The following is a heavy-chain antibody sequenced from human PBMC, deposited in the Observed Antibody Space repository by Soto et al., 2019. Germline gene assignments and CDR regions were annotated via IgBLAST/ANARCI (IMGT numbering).Heavy chain of an antibody. CDR3: ARGTLNYDFWSGYYSDYYYYGMDV. CDR2: INHSGST. CDR1: GGSFSGYY. V-gene: IGHV4-34*01. D-gene: IGHD3-3*01. Sequence: LSLTCAVYGGSFSGYYWSWIRQPPGKGLEWIGEINHSGSTNYNPSLKSRVTISVDTSKNQFSLKLSSVTAADTAVYYCARGTLNYDFWSGYYSDYYYYGMDVWGQGTTVTVSS. J-gene: IGHJ6*02.